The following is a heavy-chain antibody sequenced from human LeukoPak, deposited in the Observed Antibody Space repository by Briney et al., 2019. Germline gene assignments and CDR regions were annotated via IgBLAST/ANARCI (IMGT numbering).Heavy chain of an antibody. CDR1: GGSISSYY. CDR3: ARSDAPNYDSSGYYSLAFDY. Sequence: SETLSLTCTVSGGSISSYYWSWIRQPPGKGLEWIGYIYYSGSTNYNPSLKSRVTISVDTSKNQFSPKLSSVTAADTAVYYCARSDAPNYDSSGYYSLAFDYWGQGTLVTVSS. V-gene: IGHV4-59*08. D-gene: IGHD3-22*01. J-gene: IGHJ4*02. CDR2: IYYSGST.